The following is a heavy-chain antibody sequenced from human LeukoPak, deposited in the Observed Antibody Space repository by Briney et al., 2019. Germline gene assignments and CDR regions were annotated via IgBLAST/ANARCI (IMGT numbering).Heavy chain of an antibody. CDR3: ARVTVLIDSSGYYWFDP. Sequence: SVKVSCTASGGTFSSYAISWVRQAPGQGLEWMGGIIPIFGTANYAQKFQGRVTITADESTSTAYMELSSLRSEDTAVYYCARVTVLIDSSGYYWFDPWGQGTLVTVSS. D-gene: IGHD3-22*01. V-gene: IGHV1-69*13. J-gene: IGHJ5*02. CDR2: IIPIFGTA. CDR1: GGTFSSYA.